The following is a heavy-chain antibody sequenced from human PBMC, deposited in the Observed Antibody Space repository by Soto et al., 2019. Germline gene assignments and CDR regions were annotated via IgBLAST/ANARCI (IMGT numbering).Heavy chain of an antibody. CDR1: GGSISRVDYY. CDR2: IYYSGST. J-gene: IGHJ1*01. V-gene: IGHV4-30-4*01. Sequence: YTVSGGSISRVDYYWFWIRQPPGKGLEWIGYIYYSGSTYYNPSLKSRVTISVDTSKNQFSLKLSSVTAADTAVYYCARVRFNLDTALVGLFAYRGQRTLVTGS. D-gene: IGHD3-16*01. CDR3: ARVRFNLDTALVGLFAY.